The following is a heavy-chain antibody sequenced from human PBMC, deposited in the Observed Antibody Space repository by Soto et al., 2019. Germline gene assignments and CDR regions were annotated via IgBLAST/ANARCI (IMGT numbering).Heavy chain of an antibody. V-gene: IGHV1-24*01. CDR3: ATLPYYYDSSGSY. Sequence: ASVKVSCTVSGYTLTELSMHWVRQAPGKGLEWMGGFDPEDGETIYAQKFQGRVTMTEDTSTDTAYMELSSLRSEDTAVYYCATLPYYYDSSGSYWGQGTLVTVSS. D-gene: IGHD3-22*01. J-gene: IGHJ4*02. CDR2: FDPEDGET. CDR1: GYTLTELS.